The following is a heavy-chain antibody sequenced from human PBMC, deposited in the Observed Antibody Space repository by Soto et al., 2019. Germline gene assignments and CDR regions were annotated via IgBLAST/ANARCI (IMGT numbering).Heavy chain of an antibody. CDR1: GFTFSTYG. CDR3: ARSGLALPYSASHWFDP. V-gene: IGHV3-21*01. J-gene: IGHJ5*01. CDR2: ISDSGHYI. Sequence: GGSLRLSCAASGFTFSTYGMNWVRQAPGKGLEWLSSISDSGHYIYYADSVKGRFTISRDNAKNSLFLQMNSLRGEDTAVYYCARSGLALPYSASHWFDPWGQGTRVTVSS. D-gene: IGHD3-22*01.